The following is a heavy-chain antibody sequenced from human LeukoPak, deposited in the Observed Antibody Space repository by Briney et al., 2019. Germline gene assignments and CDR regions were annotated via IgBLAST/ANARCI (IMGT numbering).Heavy chain of an antibody. D-gene: IGHD1-14*01. J-gene: IGHJ4*02. CDR2: ISYDGSKK. Sequence: GGSLRLSCAASGITFNTYAMHWVRQAPGKGLEWVTVISYDGSKKYYADSVKGRFTVSRDNSKNALYVQMNSLRPEDTAVYYCARGWEPFDYWGQGSLVTVSS. V-gene: IGHV3-30-3*01. CDR3: ARGWEPFDY. CDR1: GITFNTYA.